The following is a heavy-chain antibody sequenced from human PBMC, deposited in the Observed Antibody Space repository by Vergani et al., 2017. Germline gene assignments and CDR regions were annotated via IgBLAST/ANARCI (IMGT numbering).Heavy chain of an antibody. CDR3: AKHGYCSGGSCTGWFDP. D-gene: IGHD2-15*01. Sequence: EVQLVESGGGLVQPGGSLRLSCAASGFTFSSYAMSWVRQAPGKGLEWVSAISGSGGSTYYADSVKGRFTISRDNSKNTLYLQMNSLRAEDTAVYYCAKHGYCSGGSCTGWFDPWGQGTLVTVSS. V-gene: IGHV3-23*04. CDR1: GFTFSSYA. J-gene: IGHJ5*02. CDR2: ISGSGGST.